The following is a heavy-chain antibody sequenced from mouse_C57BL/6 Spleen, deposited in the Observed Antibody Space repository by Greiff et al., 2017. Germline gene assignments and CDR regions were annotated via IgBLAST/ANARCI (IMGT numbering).Heavy chain of an antibody. J-gene: IGHJ2*01. Sequence: QVQLQQSDAGLVKPGASVKISCTVSGYTFTDHTIHWMKQTPEQGLEWIGYIYPRDGSTKYNGKFMGMATLTADKSTSTAYMQLNSLTSDDSAVYFCARPGSNYENFGYWGQGTTLTVSS. D-gene: IGHD1-1*01. CDR1: GYTFTDHT. CDR2: IYPRDGST. CDR3: ARPGSNYENFGY. V-gene: IGHV1-78*01.